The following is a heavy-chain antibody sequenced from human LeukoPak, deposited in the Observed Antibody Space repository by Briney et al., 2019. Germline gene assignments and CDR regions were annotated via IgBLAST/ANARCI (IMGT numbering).Heavy chain of an antibody. D-gene: IGHD5-18*01. CDR2: IYYSGYT. Sequence: PSETLSLTCTVSGGSISSGGYYWSWIRQHPGKGLEWIGYIYYSGYTYYTPFLKSRVTISVDTSKNQFSLKLSSVTAADTAVYYCARGVTDTAMVVFDYWGQGTLVTVSS. V-gene: IGHV4-31*03. CDR1: GGSISSGGYY. CDR3: ARGVTDTAMVVFDY. J-gene: IGHJ4*02.